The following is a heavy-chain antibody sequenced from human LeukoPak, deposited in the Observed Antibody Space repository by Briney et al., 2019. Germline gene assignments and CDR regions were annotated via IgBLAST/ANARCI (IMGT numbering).Heavy chain of an antibody. CDR1: GFTFSSYW. V-gene: IGHV3-74*01. CDR3: AREYYYDSSGYDAFDY. J-gene: IGHJ4*02. CDR2: INSDGSST. Sequence: GRSLRLSCAASGFTFSSYWMHWVRHAPGKGLVWVSRINSDGSSTSYADSVKGRFTISRDNAKNTLYLQMNSLRAEDTAVYYCAREYYYDSSGYDAFDYWGQGTLVTVSS. D-gene: IGHD3-22*01.